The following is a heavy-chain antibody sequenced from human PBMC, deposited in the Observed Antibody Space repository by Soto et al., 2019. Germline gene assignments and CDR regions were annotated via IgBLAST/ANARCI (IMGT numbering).Heavy chain of an antibody. Sequence: PGGSLRLSCAASGFTFSSYEMNWVRQAPGKGLEWVSYISSSGSTIYYADSVKGRFTISRDNAKNSLYLQMNSLRAEDTAVYYCARDYESLGFDYWGQGTLVTVSS. D-gene: IGHD3-16*01. J-gene: IGHJ4*02. CDR2: ISSSGSTI. CDR3: ARDYESLGFDY. CDR1: GFTFSSYE. V-gene: IGHV3-48*03.